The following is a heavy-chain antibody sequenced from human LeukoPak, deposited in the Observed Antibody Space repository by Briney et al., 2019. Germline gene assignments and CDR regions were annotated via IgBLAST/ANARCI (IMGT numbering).Heavy chain of an antibody. CDR2: IHSSGST. CDR3: ARGRGFDY. D-gene: IGHD2-15*01. CDR1: GGSISSDY. V-gene: IGHV4-59*01. J-gene: IGHJ4*02. Sequence: SETLSLTCTVSGGSISSDYWSWVRQPPGKGLEWIGYIHSSGSTNYNPSLKSRVTTSVDTSKNEFSLKLSSVNAADTAVYYCARGRGFDYWGQGTLVTVSS.